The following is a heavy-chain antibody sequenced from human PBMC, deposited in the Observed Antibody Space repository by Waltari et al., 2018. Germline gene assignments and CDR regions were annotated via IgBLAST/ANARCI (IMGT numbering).Heavy chain of an antibody. CDR2: IRYDGTTT. CDR3: AKGHSSTSPRGAFNV. CDR1: GFTFDNYA. D-gene: IGHD2-2*01. V-gene: IGHV3-30*02. J-gene: IGHJ3*01. Sequence: QVQLVESGGGVLQPGGSLRLSCATSGFTFDNYAMHWVRQAPGKGLEWVAFIRYDGTTTYYIDSGKGRFTISRDNSERTVWLQMNDLRPEDTAVYFCAKGHSSTSPRGAFNVWGQGTVITVSS.